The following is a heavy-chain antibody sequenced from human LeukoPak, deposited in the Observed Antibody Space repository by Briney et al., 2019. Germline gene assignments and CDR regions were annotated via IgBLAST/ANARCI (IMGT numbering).Heavy chain of an antibody. J-gene: IGHJ6*03. CDR3: ARVRIFGVVIISPYYYMDV. V-gene: IGHV4-39*07. CDR1: GGSISSSSYY. D-gene: IGHD3-3*01. CDR2: IYYSGST. Sequence: SETLSLTCTVSGGSISSSSYYWGWIRQPPGKGLEWIGSIYYSGSTYYNPSLKSRVTISVDTSKNQFSLKLSSVTAADTAVYYCARVRIFGVVIISPYYYMDVWGKGTTVTVSS.